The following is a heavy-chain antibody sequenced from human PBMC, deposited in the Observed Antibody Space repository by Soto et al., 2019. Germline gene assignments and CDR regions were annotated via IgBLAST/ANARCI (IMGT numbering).Heavy chain of an antibody. Sequence: QVQLVQSGAEVKKPGASVKVACKASGYTFTSYYMHWVRQAPGQGLEWMGIINPSGGSTSYAQKFQGRVTMTRDTSTSTVYMVLSSLRSEDTAVYYCARGLELDYYGMDVWGQGTTVTVSS. CDR2: INPSGGST. D-gene: IGHD1-7*01. CDR3: ARGLELDYYGMDV. J-gene: IGHJ6*02. V-gene: IGHV1-46*01. CDR1: GYTFTSYY.